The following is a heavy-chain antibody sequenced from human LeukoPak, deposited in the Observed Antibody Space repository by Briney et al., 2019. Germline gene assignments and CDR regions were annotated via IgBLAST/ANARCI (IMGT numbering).Heavy chain of an antibody. J-gene: IGHJ6*03. V-gene: IGHV3-23*01. Sequence: PGGSLRLSCAASGFTFSSYAMTWVRQASGKGLEWVSTVSGSAGRTDYADSVKGRFTISRDNLKNTLYLQMNGLRAEDTAVYYCAKNRGHCVDGVCHNYYYMDVWGRGTTVTVSS. CDR1: GFTFSSYA. D-gene: IGHD2-8*02. CDR2: VSGSAGRT. CDR3: AKNRGHCVDGVCHNYYYMDV.